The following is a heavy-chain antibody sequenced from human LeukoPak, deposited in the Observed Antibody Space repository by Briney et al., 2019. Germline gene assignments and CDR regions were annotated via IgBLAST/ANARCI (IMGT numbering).Heavy chain of an antibody. D-gene: IGHD1-14*01. Sequence: PGGSLRLSCAASGFTFSNYWMHWVRQAPGKGLVWVSLINADGGTTSYADSVKGRFTISRDNARNTLSLQMNSLTIEDTAVYYCVVVVEPPDSDGFDVWGQGTMITVSS. V-gene: IGHV3-74*03. J-gene: IGHJ3*01. CDR2: INADGGTT. CDR1: GFTFSNYW. CDR3: VVVVEPPDSDGFDV.